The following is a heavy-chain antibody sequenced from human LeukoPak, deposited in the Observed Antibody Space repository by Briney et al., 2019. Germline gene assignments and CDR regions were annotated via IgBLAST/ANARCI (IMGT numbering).Heavy chain of an antibody. CDR1: GFPFSSYE. CDR3: AELGITMIGGV. J-gene: IGHJ6*04. Sequence: GGSLRLSCAASGFPFSSYEMNWVRPAPGKGLEWVSYISSSGSTIYYADSVKGRFTISRDNAKNSLYLQMHSLRAEDTAVYYCAELGITMIGGVWGKGTTVTISS. D-gene: IGHD3-10*02. CDR2: ISSSGSTI. V-gene: IGHV3-48*03.